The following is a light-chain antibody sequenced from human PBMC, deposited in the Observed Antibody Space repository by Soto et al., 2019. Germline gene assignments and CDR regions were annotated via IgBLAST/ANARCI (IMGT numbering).Light chain of an antibody. Sequence: EIVMRHSPATLSVSPWERATLSCRASQSVSSNLAWYQQKPGQAPRLLIYGASTRATGIPARFSGSGSGTEFTLTISSLQSEDFAVYYCQQYYNWRPRFGQGTKVDIK. CDR3: QQYYNWRPR. V-gene: IGKV3-15*01. CDR1: QSVSSN. CDR2: GAS. J-gene: IGKJ1*01.